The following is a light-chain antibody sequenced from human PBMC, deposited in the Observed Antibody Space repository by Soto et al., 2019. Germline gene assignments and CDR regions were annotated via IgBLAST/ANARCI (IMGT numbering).Light chain of an antibody. V-gene: IGKV3D-20*01. CDR2: DES. Sequence: EIVLTQSPATLSSPPAERATLSCMASQSVSSCFALYQQQPGQAPTLLLYDESTSTTRIAARFSGSGSGTDFALTITILEPEDFAVDYCQQYGSTPPPTFGEGTKVDIK. J-gene: IGKJ1*01. CDR1: QSVSSCF. CDR3: QQYGSTPPPT.